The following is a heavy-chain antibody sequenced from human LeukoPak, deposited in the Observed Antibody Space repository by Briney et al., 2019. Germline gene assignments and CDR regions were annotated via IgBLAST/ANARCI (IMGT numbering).Heavy chain of an antibody. CDR1: GGSITSASYY. CDR3: ARDGDNYYDSSGYKTPFDY. J-gene: IGHJ4*02. CDR2: IYTSGST. Sequence: PSETLSLTCTVSGGSITSASYYWSWIRQPAGKGLEWIGRIYTSGSTNYNPSLKSRVTISVDKSKNQFSLKLSSVTAADTAVYYCARDGDNYYDSSGYKTPFDYWGQGTLVTVSS. V-gene: IGHV4-61*02. D-gene: IGHD3-22*01.